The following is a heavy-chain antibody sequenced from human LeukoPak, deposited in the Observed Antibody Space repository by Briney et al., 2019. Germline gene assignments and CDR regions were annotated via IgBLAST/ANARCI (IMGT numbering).Heavy chain of an antibody. J-gene: IGHJ4*02. CDR3: ARDPRPRGGWFYFDY. CDR1: GDSISSGNY. V-gene: IGHV4-4*02. CDR2: IYQSGIT. D-gene: IGHD6-19*01. Sequence: SETLSLTCGVPGDSISSGNYWNWVRQPPGKGLAWIGDIYQSGITNYNPSLKSRVTMSVDKSKNEFSLKLDSVTAADTAVYYCARDPRPRGGWFYFDYWGQGILVTVSS.